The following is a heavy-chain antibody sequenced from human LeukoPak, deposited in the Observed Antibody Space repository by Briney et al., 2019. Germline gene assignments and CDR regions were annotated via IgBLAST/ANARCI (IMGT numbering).Heavy chain of an antibody. CDR3: ARDARVAAITIYAFDI. D-gene: IGHD6-6*01. Sequence: GGSLRLSCAASGFTFSRYGMHWVRQAPGKGLEWVAFIRYDGSKKHYADFVKGRFTISRDNSKNTLYLQMNSLRAEDTAVYYCARDARVAAITIYAFDIWGQGTMVTVSS. CDR2: IRYDGSKK. CDR1: GFTFSRYG. J-gene: IGHJ3*02. V-gene: IGHV3-30*02.